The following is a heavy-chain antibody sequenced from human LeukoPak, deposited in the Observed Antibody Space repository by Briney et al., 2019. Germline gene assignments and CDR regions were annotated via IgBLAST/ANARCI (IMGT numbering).Heavy chain of an antibody. V-gene: IGHV4-59*08. CDR1: GGSISTYY. Sequence: PSETLSLTCTVSGGSISTYYWSWIRQPPGKGLEWIGYIYNSGSTKYNPSLKSRVTISVDTSKSQFSLKLTSVTAADTAVYYCARLGIGVVPSAMLGDYYFDYWGQGTLVTVSS. D-gene: IGHD2-2*01. CDR2: IYNSGST. CDR3: ARLGIGVVPSAMLGDYYFDY. J-gene: IGHJ4*02.